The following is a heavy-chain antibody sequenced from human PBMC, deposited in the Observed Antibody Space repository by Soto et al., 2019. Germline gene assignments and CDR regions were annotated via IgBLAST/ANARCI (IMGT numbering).Heavy chain of an antibody. CDR1: GFTFSDYW. V-gene: IGHV3-74*01. CDR2: IKGDGSSI. D-gene: IGHD3-10*01. CDR3: ARGIPGHYGFDV. Sequence: EVQLVESGGGLVQPGGSLRLSCEASGFTFSDYWIHWVRQVPGKGLVWVSRIKGDGSSINYADSVKGRFTICRDNAKNTLYLQMNSLRAEDTAVYYCARGIPGHYGFDVWGQGTMVTVSS. J-gene: IGHJ3*01.